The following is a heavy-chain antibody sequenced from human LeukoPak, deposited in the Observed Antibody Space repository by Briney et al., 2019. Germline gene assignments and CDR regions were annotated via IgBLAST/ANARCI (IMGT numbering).Heavy chain of an antibody. CDR3: AQSPRDDSSGYYFGY. D-gene: IGHD3-22*01. CDR1: GYTFTGYY. CDR2: INPNSGGT. J-gene: IGHJ4*02. Sequence: GASVKVSCKASGYTFTGYYMYWVRQAPGQGLEWMGWINPNSGGTNYAQKFQGRVTMTRDTSISTAYMELSRLRSDDTAVYYCAQSPRDDSSGYYFGYWGQGTLVTVSS. V-gene: IGHV1-2*02.